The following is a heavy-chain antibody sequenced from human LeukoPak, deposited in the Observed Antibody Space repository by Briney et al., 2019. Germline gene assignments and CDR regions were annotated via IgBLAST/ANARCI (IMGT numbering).Heavy chain of an antibody. D-gene: IGHD5-18*01. J-gene: IGHJ6*03. CDR1: GFTFSSYA. CDR2: ISSSGSTI. V-gene: IGHV3-48*03. Sequence: GGSLRLSCAASGFTFSSYAMHWVRQAPGKGLEWVSYISSSGSTIYYADSVKGRFTISRDNAKNSLYLQMNTLRAEDTAVYYCAKASRFGYSYGPREYFYYMDVWGKGTTVTISS. CDR3: AKASRFGYSYGPREYFYYMDV.